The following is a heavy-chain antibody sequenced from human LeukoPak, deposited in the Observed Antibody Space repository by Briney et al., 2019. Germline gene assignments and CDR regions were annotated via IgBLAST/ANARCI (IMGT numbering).Heavy chain of an antibody. CDR3: AKAKIIVAGLFDC. Sequence: GGSLTLSCAASGFDFSTFDMGWVRQAPGKGLEWVSNIRGSGRSTYYADSVQGRLSVSRDNSKSTLYLEMNNLRVDDTAVYFCAKAKIIVAGLFDCWGQGTLVAV. J-gene: IGHJ4*02. CDR1: GFDFSTFD. CDR2: IRGSGRST. D-gene: IGHD6-19*01. V-gene: IGHV3-23*01.